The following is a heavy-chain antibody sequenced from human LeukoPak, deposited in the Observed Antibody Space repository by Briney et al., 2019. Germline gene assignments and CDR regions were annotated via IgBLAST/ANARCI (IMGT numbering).Heavy chain of an antibody. V-gene: IGHV1-69*04. D-gene: IGHD2-2*01. CDR3: ARDDPAGVPASN. CDR1: GGTFSSYA. Sequence: SVKVSCKASGGTFSSYAISWVRQAPGQGLEWMGRIIPILGIANYAQKFQGRVTITADKSTSTAYMELSSLRSEDTAVCYCARDDPAGVPASNWGQGTLVTVSS. J-gene: IGHJ4*02. CDR2: IIPILGIA.